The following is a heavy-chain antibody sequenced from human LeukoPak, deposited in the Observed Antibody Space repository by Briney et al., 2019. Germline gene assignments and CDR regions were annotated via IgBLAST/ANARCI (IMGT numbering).Heavy chain of an antibody. Sequence: GASVKVSCKASGGTFSSYAISWVRQAPGQGLEWMGWINPNSGGTNYAQKFQGRVTMTRDTSISTAYMELSRLRSDDTAVYYCARVGGGYCSSTSCYDYWGQGTLVTVSS. CDR2: INPNSGGT. D-gene: IGHD2-2*01. CDR3: ARVGGGYCSSTSCYDY. CDR1: GGTFSSYA. V-gene: IGHV1-2*02. J-gene: IGHJ4*02.